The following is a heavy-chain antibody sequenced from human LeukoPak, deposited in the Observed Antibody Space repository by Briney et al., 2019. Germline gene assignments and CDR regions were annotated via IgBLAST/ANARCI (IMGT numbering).Heavy chain of an antibody. CDR2: IYSGGGT. D-gene: IGHD3-22*01. CDR3: AREALSGYYIDY. Sequence: GGSLRLSCAASGFTVSSNYMSWVRQAPGKGLEWVPLIYSGGGTYYADSVKGRFTISRDNSKNTLYLEMNSLRDEDTAVYYCAREALSGYYIDYWGQGTLVAVSS. J-gene: IGHJ4*02. CDR1: GFTVSSNY. V-gene: IGHV3-66*01.